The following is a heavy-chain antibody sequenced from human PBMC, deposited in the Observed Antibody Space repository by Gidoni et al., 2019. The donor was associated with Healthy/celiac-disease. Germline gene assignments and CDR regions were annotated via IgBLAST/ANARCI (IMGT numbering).Heavy chain of an antibody. V-gene: IGHV3-33*01. Sequence: QVQLVESGGGVVQPGRSLRLSCAASGFTFSSYGMHWVRQAPGKGLEWVAVIWYDGSNKYYADSVKGRFTISRDNSKNTLYLQMNSLRAEDTAVYYCARDSVAIPVFYMDVWGKGTTVTVSS. CDR3: ARDSVAIPVFYMDV. CDR2: IWYDGSNK. J-gene: IGHJ6*03. CDR1: GFTFSSYG.